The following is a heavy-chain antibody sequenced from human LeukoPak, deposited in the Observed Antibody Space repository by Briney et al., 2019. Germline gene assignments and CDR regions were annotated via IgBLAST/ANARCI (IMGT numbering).Heavy chain of an antibody. CDR3: ERDRLGSGIDY. D-gene: IGHD3-10*02. CDR1: GGSISSGGYY. V-gene: IGHV4-31*03. J-gene: IGHJ4*02. Sequence: SETLSLTCTVSGGSISSGGYYWSWIRQHPGKGLEWIGYIYYSGSTYYNPSLKSRVTISVDTSKNQFSLKLSSVTAADTAVYYCERDRLGSGIDYWGQGTLVTVSS. CDR2: IYYSGST.